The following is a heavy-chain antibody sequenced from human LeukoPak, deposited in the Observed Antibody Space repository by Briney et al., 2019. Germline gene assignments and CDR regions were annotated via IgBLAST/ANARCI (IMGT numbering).Heavy chain of an antibody. J-gene: IGHJ4*02. CDR2: IYHSEST. D-gene: IGHD2-15*01. V-gene: IGHV4-38-2*01. CDR1: GYSISSGYY. Sequence: SETLSLTCAVSGYSISSGYYWGWIRPPPGKGLEWIGSIYHSESTYYNPSLKSRVTISVDPSKNQFSLKLSSVTAADTAVYYCARPGRRYCSGGSCYHFDYWGQGTLVTVSS. CDR3: ARPGRRYCSGGSCYHFDY.